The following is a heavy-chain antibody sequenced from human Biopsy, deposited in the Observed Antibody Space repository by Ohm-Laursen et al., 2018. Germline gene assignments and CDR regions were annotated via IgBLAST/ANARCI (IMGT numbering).Heavy chain of an antibody. J-gene: IGHJ5*02. CDR2: IFNSANT. CDR1: GGSISSGGSY. V-gene: IGHV4-31*01. D-gene: IGHD3-22*01. CDR3: ARGDYFDSNGYFWFDP. Sequence: TLSLTCTVSGGSISSGGSYWSWIRQRPGKGLEWIGYIFNSANTYYNPSLKNLITISGDTSKNQFSLKLNSVTAADTAVYYCARGDYFDSNGYFWFDPGGQGTLVTVSS.